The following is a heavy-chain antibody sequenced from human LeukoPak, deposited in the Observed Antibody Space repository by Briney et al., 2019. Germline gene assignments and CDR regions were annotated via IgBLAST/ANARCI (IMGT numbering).Heavy chain of an antibody. D-gene: IGHD3-22*01. CDR1: GGTFSSYA. Sequence: SVKVSCKASGGTFSSYAISWVRQAPGQGLEWMGRIIPILGIANYAHKFQGRVTITADKSTNTAYMELRSLRSDDTAVYYCGRGPFYYDIDWGQGTLITVSS. J-gene: IGHJ4*02. CDR3: GRGPFYYDID. CDR2: IIPILGIA. V-gene: IGHV1-69*04.